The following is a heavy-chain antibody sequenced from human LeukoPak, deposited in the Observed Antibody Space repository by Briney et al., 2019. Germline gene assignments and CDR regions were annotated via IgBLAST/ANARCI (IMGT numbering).Heavy chain of an antibody. D-gene: IGHD6-6*01. CDR1: GYTFTSYD. CDR2: MNPNSGNT. V-gene: IGHV1-8*01. J-gene: IGHJ5*02. CDR3: ARSQTTASRLIRSRGFDP. Sequence: ASVKVSCKASGYTFTSYDINWVRQATGQGREWIGWMNPNSGNTGYAQKFQGRVTMTRNTSISTAYMELSSLKSEDTAVYYCARSQTTASRLIRSRGFDPWGQGTLVTVSS.